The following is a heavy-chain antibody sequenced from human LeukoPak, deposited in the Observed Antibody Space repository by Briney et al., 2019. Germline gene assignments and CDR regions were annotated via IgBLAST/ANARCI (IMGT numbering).Heavy chain of an antibody. V-gene: IGHV4-34*01. D-gene: IGHD6-13*01. J-gene: IGHJ4*02. CDR2: INHSGST. CDR1: GGSFSGYY. Sequence: PSETLSLTCAVSGGSFSGYYWSWIRQPPGKGLEWIGEINHSGSTNYDPSLKSRVTISVDTSKNQFSLKLSSVTAADTAVYYCARVPSPWDIAAAGTVDYWGQGTLVTVSS. CDR3: ARVPSPWDIAAAGTVDY.